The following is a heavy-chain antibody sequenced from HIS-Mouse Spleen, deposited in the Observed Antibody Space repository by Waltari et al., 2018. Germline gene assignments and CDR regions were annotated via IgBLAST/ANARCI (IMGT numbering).Heavy chain of an antibody. V-gene: IGHV3-30*18. Sequence: QVQLVESGGGVVQPGRSLRLSCAASGFTFSSYGMHWVRQAPGKGVDGVEVISDEGSNKYYADAWKGRFTISRDNSKNTLYLQMNSLRAEDTAVYYCAKEYSSSHNWFDPWGQGTLVTVSS. CDR2: ISDEGSNK. CDR3: AKEYSSSHNWFDP. CDR1: GFTFSSYG. D-gene: IGHD6-13*01. J-gene: IGHJ5*02.